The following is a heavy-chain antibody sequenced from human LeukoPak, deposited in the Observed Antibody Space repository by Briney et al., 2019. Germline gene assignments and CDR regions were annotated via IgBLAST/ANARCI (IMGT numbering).Heavy chain of an antibody. CDR1: GGSFSGYY. D-gene: IGHD3-22*01. CDR3: ARVHYYDSSGYLNWFDP. V-gene: IGHV4-34*01. J-gene: IGHJ5*02. CDR2: INHSGST. Sequence: SETLSLTCAVYGGSFSGYYWSWIRQPPGKGLEWIGEINHSGSTYYNPSLKSRVTISVDTSKNQFSLKLSSVTAADTAVYYCARVHYYDSSGYLNWFDPWGQGTLVTVSS.